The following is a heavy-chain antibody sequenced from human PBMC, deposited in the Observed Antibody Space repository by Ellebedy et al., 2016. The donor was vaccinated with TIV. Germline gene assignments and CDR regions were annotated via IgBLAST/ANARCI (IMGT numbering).Heavy chain of an antibody. Sequence: LETLSLTCTVSGGSISSYYWSWIRQPPGKGLEWIGYIYYSGSTNYNPSLKSRVTMSVDTSKNQFSLKLSSVTAADTAVYYCARGTLTMIENWGQGTLVTVSS. CDR2: IYYSGST. J-gene: IGHJ4*02. CDR1: GGSISSYY. D-gene: IGHD3-22*01. V-gene: IGHV4-59*12. CDR3: ARGTLTMIEN.